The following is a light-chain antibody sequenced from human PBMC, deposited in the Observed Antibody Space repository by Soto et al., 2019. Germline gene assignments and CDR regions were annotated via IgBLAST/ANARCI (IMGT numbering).Light chain of an antibody. CDR2: SNN. J-gene: IGLJ2*01. CDR1: SSNIGSNT. V-gene: IGLV1-44*01. Sequence: QYVLTQAPSESGTPGQRVTISCSGSSSNIGSNTANWYQQVPGTAPKLLIYSNNQRPSGVPDRFSGSKSGTSASLAISGLQSEDEADYYCAAWDATLNGLFGGGTKLTVL. CDR3: AAWDATLNGL.